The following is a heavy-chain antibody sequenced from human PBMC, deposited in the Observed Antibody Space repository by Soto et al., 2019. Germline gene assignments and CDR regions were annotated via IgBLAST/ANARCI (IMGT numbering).Heavy chain of an antibody. Sequence: GGSLRLSCAASGFTFSSYLMSWVRQARGKGLEWVANIKQDGSEKYYVDSVKGRFTISRDNAKNSLYLQMNSLRAEDTAVYYCARVVTTTTDYWGQGTLVTVSS. V-gene: IGHV3-7*03. CDR3: ARVVTTTTDY. D-gene: IGHD2-15*01. CDR1: GFTFSSYL. CDR2: IKQDGSEK. J-gene: IGHJ4*02.